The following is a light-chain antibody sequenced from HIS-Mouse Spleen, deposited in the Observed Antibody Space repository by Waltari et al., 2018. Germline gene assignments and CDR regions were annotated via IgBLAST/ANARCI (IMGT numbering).Light chain of an antibody. V-gene: IGLV3-10*01. CDR1: ALPKKY. J-gene: IGLJ2*01. CDR2: EDS. CDR3: YSTDSSGNHRV. Sequence: SYELTQPPSVSVSPGQTARITCSGDALPKKYAYWYQQKSGQAPVLVIYEDSKRPSGILERFSGSSSGTVATLTISGAQVEDEADYYCYSTDSSGNHRVFGGGTKLTVL.